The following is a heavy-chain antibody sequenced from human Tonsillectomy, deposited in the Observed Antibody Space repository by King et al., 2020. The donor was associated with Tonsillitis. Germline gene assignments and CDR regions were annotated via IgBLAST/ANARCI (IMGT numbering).Heavy chain of an antibody. J-gene: IGHJ2*01. D-gene: IGHD4/OR15-4a*01. Sequence: VQLVESGGGLVQPGGSLGLSCVASGFTFSDHYMDWVRQAPGKGLEWVGRTRNKANSYTTEYAASVKGRFTISRDDSKTSVFLQMNSLKTEDTAVYYCARVSGMGAWHLDLWGRGSLVTVSS. CDR2: TRNKANSYTT. CDR3: ARVSGMGAWHLDL. V-gene: IGHV3-72*01. CDR1: GFTFSDHY.